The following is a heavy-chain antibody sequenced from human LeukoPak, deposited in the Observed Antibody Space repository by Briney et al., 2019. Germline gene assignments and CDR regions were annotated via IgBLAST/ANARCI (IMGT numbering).Heavy chain of an antibody. D-gene: IGHD2-15*01. CDR3: ARDRGGGNMYFDF. CDR1: GFTFSSYG. J-gene: IGHJ4*02. Sequence: AGGSLRLSCAASGFTFSSYGMNWVRQAPGKGLEWISYISAGGSTIYHADSVKDRFTISRDNAKNALYLQMNSLGAEDTAVYYCARDRGGGNMYFDFWGQGTLVTVSS. CDR2: ISAGGSTI. V-gene: IGHV3-48*03.